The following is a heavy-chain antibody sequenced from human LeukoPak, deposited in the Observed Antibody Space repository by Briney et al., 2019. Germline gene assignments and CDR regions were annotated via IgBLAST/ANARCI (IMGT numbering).Heavy chain of an antibody. V-gene: IGHV3-11*06. CDR2: ISSDSSYT. CDR1: GFIFSDYY. CDR3: ARLHSTAAAGTYDY. Sequence: GGSLRLSCAASGFIFSDYYMTWIRQAPGKGPDWISYISSDSSYTRYADSVKGRFTVSRDNAKNSLYLQMNSLRAEDTAVYYCARLHSTAAAGTYDYWGQGTLVTVSS. D-gene: IGHD6-13*01. J-gene: IGHJ4*02.